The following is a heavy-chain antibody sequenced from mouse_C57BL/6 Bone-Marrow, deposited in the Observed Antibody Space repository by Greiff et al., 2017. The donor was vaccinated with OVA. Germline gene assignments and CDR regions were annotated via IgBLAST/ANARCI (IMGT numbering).Heavy chain of an antibody. CDR3: TRYGNYGTDFDY. V-gene: IGHV6-6*01. J-gene: IGHJ2*01. Sequence: DVKLVESGGGLVQPGGSMKLSCAASGFTFSDAWMDWVRQSPEKGLEWVAEIRNKANNHATYYAESVKGRFTISRDDSKSSVYLQMNSLRAEDTGIYYCTRYGNYGTDFDYWGQGTTLTVSS. D-gene: IGHD2-1*01. CDR1: GFTFSDAW. CDR2: IRNKANNHAT.